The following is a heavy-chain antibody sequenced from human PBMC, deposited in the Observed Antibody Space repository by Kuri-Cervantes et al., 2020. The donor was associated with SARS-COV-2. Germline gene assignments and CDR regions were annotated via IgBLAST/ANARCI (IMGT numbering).Heavy chain of an antibody. CDR3: ARDSPIAAAECYYYYYMDV. CDR2: ISYDGSDK. CDR1: GFTFSSYA. V-gene: IGHV3-30*04. J-gene: IGHJ6*03. Sequence: GESLKISCAASGFTFSSYAMHWVRQAPGKGLEWVAVISYDGSDKYYADSVKGRFTISRDNSKNTLYLQMNSLRAEDTAVYYCARDSPIAAAECYYYYYMDVWGKGTTVTVSS. D-gene: IGHD6-13*01.